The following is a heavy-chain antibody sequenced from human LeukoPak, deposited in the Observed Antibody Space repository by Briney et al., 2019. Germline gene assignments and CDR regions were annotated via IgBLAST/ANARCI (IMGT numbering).Heavy chain of an antibody. J-gene: IGHJ4*02. V-gene: IGHV4-30-4*08. CDR2: IYYSGST. CDR3: ARDQGYYYDSSGYYSY. Sequence: SQTLSLTCTVSGGSISSGDYYWSWIRQPPGKGLEWIGYIYYSGSTYYNPSLKSRVTISVDTSKNQFSLKLSSVTAADTAVYYCARDQGYYYDSSGYYSYWGQGTLVTVSS. D-gene: IGHD3-22*01. CDR1: GGSISSGDYY.